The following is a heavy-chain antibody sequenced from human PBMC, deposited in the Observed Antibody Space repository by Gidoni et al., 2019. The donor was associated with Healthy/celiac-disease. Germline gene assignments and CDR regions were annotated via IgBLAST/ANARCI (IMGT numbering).Heavy chain of an antibody. J-gene: IGHJ6*02. CDR3: ACGRDQAMVIKPPYGMDV. D-gene: IGHD5-18*01. V-gene: IGHV1-69*01. CDR2: IIPIFGTA. Sequence: QVQLVQSGAEVKKPGSSVKVSCKASGGTFSSYAISWVRQAPGQGLEWMGGIIPIFGTANYAQKFQGRVTITADESTSTAYMELSSLRSEDTAVYYCACGRDQAMVIKPPYGMDVWGQGTTVTVSS. CDR1: GGTFSSYA.